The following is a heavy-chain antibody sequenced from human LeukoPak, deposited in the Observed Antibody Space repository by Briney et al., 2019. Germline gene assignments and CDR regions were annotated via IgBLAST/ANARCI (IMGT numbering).Heavy chain of an antibody. CDR1: GYSISSGYY. J-gene: IGHJ5*02. D-gene: IGHD3-3*01. V-gene: IGHV4-38-2*01. CDR2: IYHSGST. CDR3: ARHGTDFWSGYYYNWFDP. Sequence: SETLSLTCAVSGYSISSGYYWGWIRQPPGKGLEWIGSIYHSGSTYYNPSLKSRVTISVDTSKNQFSLKLSSVTAADTAVYYCARHGTDFWSGYYYNWFDPWGQGTLVTVSS.